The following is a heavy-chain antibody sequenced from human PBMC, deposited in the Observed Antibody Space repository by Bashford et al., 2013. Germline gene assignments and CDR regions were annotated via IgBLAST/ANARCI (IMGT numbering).Heavy chain of an antibody. CDR3: ARESDTSPYYFDY. J-gene: IGHJ4*02. V-gene: IGHV1-8*01. Sequence: VASVKVSCEASGYTFGNYEINWVRQAPGQGLEWMGWMNPINGNTGSAQKFQGRLTMTRDTSRSTAYMELSSLRSDDTAVYYCARESDTSPYYFDYWGQGTLVTVSS. D-gene: IGHD3-16*01. CDR2: MNPINGNT. CDR1: GYTFGNYE.